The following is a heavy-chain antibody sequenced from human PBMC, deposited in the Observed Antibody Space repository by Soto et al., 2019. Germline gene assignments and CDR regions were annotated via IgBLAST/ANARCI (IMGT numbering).Heavy chain of an antibody. CDR1: GGTFSSYA. V-gene: IGHV1-69*12. CDR3: AANPYGALGVFDY. J-gene: IGHJ4*02. Sequence: QVQLVQSGAEVKKPGSSVKVSCKDSGGTFSSYAISWVRQAPVQGLEWMGGIIPIFGTANYAQKFQCRVTITADESTSTADMELSSLRSEDTAVYYGAANPYGALGVFDYWGQGTLVTVSS. D-gene: IGHD4-17*01. CDR2: IIPIFGTA.